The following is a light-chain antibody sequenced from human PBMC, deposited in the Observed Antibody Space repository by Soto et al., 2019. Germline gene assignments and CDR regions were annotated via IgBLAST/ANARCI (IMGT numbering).Light chain of an antibody. CDR2: EVT. Sequence: QSVLTQPAPVSGSPGQSITISCTGTSSDVGSYNLVSWYQQHPGKAPKLMIYEVTKRPSGVSNRFSGSKSGNTASLTISGLQAEDEADYYCCSYAGSSNRVFGGGTKVTVL. CDR3: CSYAGSSNRV. J-gene: IGLJ3*02. V-gene: IGLV2-23*02. CDR1: SSDVGSYNL.